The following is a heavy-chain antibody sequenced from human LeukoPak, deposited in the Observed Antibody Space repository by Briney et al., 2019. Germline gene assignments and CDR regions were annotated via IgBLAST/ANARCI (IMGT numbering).Heavy chain of an antibody. V-gene: IGHV1-8*01. J-gene: IGHJ6*02. CDR1: GYTFTSYD. Sequence: ASVKVSCKASGYTFTSYDINWVRQATGQGLEWMGWMNPNSGNTGYAQKFQGRVTMTRNTSISTAYMGLSSLRSEDTAVYYCASSYYDFWSGYSPYGMDVWGQGTTVTVSS. D-gene: IGHD3-3*01. CDR2: MNPNSGNT. CDR3: ASSYYDFWSGYSPYGMDV.